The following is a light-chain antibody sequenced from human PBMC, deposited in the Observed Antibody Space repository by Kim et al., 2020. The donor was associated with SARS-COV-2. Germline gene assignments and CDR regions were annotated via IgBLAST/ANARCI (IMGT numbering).Light chain of an antibody. V-gene: IGKV1-6*01. CDR1: QGIRNE. CDR2: SAS. J-gene: IGKJ4*01. CDR3: LQDYNNPLT. Sequence: AYVGDRFAISCRASQGIRNELGWYQQKPGKAPKVLIYSASNLQSGVPSRFSGSGSGTDFTLTISSLQPEDSATDYCLQDYNNPLTFGGGTKVDIK.